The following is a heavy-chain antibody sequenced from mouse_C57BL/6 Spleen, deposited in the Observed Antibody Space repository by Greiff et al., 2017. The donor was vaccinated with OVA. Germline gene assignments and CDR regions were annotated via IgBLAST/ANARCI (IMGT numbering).Heavy chain of an antibody. CDR3: AKDCGNRRGAMDY. Sequence: EVNVVESGGGLVKPGGSLKLSCAASGFTFSDYGMHWVRQAPEKGLEWVAYISSGSSTIYYADTVKGRFTITRDKAKNTVFLQLTSLRSEDTAMYYCAKDCGNRRGAMDYWGQGTSVTVSS. CDR1: GFTFSDYG. V-gene: IGHV5-17*01. J-gene: IGHJ4*01. CDR2: ISSGSSTI. D-gene: IGHD1-1*01.